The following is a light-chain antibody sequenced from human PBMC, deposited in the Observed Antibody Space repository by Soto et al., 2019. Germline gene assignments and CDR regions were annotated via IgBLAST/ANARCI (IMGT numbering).Light chain of an antibody. J-gene: IGKJ1*01. Sequence: VLTQSPGAVSLSPGERATLSCSSSQSVSSRYSAWYQQKPGQAPRLLIYGASSRATGIPDRFGGSGSGTDFTLTISRLEPEDFAVYYCQQYGSSPPFTFGQGTK. V-gene: IGKV3-20*01. CDR3: QQYGSSPPFT. CDR2: GAS. CDR1: QSVSSRY.